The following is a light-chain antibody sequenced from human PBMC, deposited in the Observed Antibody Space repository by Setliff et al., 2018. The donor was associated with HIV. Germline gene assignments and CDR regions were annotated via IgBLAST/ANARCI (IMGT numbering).Light chain of an antibody. CDR3: CSYAGSYTYV. CDR1: SSDAGTYDY. J-gene: IGLJ1*01. CDR2: DVN. V-gene: IGLV2-11*01. Sequence: QSALTQPRSVSGSPGQSVNISCIGSSSDAGTYDYVSWYQQLPGKVPKIMIYDVNKRPSGVPDRFSGSKSGNTASLTISGLQADDEADYFCCSYAGSYTYVFGTGTKVT.